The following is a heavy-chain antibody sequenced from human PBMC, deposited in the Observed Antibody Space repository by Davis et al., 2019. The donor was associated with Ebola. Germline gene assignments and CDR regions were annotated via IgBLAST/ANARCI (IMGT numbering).Heavy chain of an antibody. CDR3: ARVGSWFYFDY. D-gene: IGHD6-13*01. CDR2: IHWNGRST. J-gene: IGHJ4*02. V-gene: IGHV3-20*04. Sequence: GGSLSLSCAASGFTFDDYAIHWVRQAPGKGLEWVSGIHWNGRSTGYADSVKGRFTISRDNAKKSVYLQMNSLRAEDMALYYCARVGSWFYFDYWGQGTLVSVSS. CDR1: GFTFDDYA.